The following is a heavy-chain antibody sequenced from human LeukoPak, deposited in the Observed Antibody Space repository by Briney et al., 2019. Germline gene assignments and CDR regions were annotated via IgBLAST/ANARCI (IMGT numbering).Heavy chain of an antibody. CDR1: GFTFDDYA. V-gene: IGHV3-9*03. CDR3: AKWAGQYYDSSGYIDY. J-gene: IGHJ4*02. CDR2: ISWNSGSI. D-gene: IGHD3-22*01. Sequence: GGSLRLSCAASGFTFDDYAVHWVRQAPGKGLEWVSGISWNSGSIGYADSVKGRFTISRDNAKNSLYLQMNSLRAEDMALYYCAKWAGQYYDSSGYIDYWGQGTLVTVSS.